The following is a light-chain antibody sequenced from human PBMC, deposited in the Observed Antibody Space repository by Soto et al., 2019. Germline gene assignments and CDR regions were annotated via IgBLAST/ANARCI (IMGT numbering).Light chain of an antibody. CDR2: AAS. CDR3: QQTYITPPWT. Sequence: DIQMTQSPSSLSASVGDRVTITCRASQSISRFLNWYQQKSGKPPQLLIYAASSLQSGVPSRFSGSGSGTDFTLTINSLQPEDFATYYCQQTYITPPWTFGQGSKVEIK. J-gene: IGKJ1*01. CDR1: QSISRF. V-gene: IGKV1-39*01.